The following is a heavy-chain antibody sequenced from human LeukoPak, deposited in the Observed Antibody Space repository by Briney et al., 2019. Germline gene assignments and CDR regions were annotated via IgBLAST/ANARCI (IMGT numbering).Heavy chain of an antibody. CDR2: ISYDGSNK. Sequence: GGSLRLSCAASGFTFSSYGMHWVRQAPGKGLEWVAVISYDGSNKYYADSVKGRFTISRDNSKNTLYLQMNSLRAEDTAVYYCAKAGQWLVSSDPFDYWGQGTLVTVSS. CDR3: AKAGQWLVSSDPFDY. CDR1: GFTFSSYG. J-gene: IGHJ4*02. D-gene: IGHD6-19*01. V-gene: IGHV3-30*18.